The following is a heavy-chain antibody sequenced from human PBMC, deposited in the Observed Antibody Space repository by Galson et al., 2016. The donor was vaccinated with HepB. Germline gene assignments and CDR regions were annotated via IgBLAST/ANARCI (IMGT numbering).Heavy chain of an antibody. D-gene: IGHD3-16*02. J-gene: IGHJ4*02. CDR3: ARDDEYVWGTYRYTRTVPQYYFDY. CDR1: GFTFSSYA. V-gene: IGHV3-30-3*01. CDR2: ISFDGSNN. Sequence: SLRLSCAASGFTFSSYAMHWVRQAPGKGLEWVAVISFDGSNNFYADSVKGRFTISRDNSKNTLYLQMNSLRAEDTAVYYCARDDEYVWGTYRYTRTVPQYYFDYWGQGTLVTVSS.